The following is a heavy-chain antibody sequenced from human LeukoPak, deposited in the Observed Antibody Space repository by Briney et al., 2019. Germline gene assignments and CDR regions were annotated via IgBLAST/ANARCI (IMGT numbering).Heavy chain of an antibody. V-gene: IGHV3-30*02. J-gene: IGHJ3*02. CDR2: IRYDGSYK. CDR3: ANGYDILTGYYHRPTEAFDI. D-gene: IGHD3-9*01. Sequence: GGSLRLSCAASGFTFSSYGMHWVRQAPGTGLEWVAFIRYDGSYKYYADSVKGRFTISRDNSKNTLYLQMNSLRAEDTAVYYCANGYDILTGYYHRPTEAFDIWGQGTMATVSS. CDR1: GFTFSSYG.